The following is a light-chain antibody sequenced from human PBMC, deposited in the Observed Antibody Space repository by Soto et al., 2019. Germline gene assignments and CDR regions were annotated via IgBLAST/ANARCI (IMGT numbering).Light chain of an antibody. CDR1: SSNIGAGYD. CDR3: QSYDSSLSGWV. J-gene: IGLJ3*02. V-gene: IGLV1-40*01. Sequence: QSVLTQPPSVSGAPGQRVTISCTGRSSNIGAGYDVHWYQQLPGTAPKFLIYGNSNRPSGVPDRFSGSKSGTSASLAITGLQAEDEADYYCQSYDSSLSGWVFGGGTKLTVL. CDR2: GNS.